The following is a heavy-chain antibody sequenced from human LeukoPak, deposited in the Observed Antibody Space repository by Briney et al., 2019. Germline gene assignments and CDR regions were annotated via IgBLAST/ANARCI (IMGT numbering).Heavy chain of an antibody. Sequence: ASVKVSCKASGYTFTNYYMHWVRQDPGQGLQWMGIINPGGGSTSYALNFQDRVTMTRDMSTSTAYMELSSLTSDDTAVYYCARGGGMPENAVLPATMLYYFYYMDVWGEGTTVTVSS. CDR2: INPGGGST. D-gene: IGHD2-2*01. CDR3: ARGGGMPENAVLPATMLYYFYYMDV. J-gene: IGHJ6*03. V-gene: IGHV1-46*01. CDR1: GYTFTNYY.